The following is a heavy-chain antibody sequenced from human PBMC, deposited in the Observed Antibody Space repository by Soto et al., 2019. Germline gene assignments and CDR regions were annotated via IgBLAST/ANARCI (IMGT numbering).Heavy chain of an antibody. D-gene: IGHD6-19*01. CDR2: INSDGSST. CDR3: ARGHSRGWNELGY. J-gene: IGHJ4*02. Sequence: GGSLRLSCAASGFTFSSYWMHWVRQAPGKGLVWVSRINSDGSSTNYADSVKGRFTISRDNAKNTLYLQMNSLRAEDTAVYYCARGHSRGWNELGYWGQGTLVTVSS. V-gene: IGHV3-74*01. CDR1: GFTFSSYW.